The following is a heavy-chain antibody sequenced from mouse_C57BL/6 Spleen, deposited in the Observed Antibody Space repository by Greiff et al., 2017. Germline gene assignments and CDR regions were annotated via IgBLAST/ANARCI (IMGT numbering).Heavy chain of an antibody. CDR3: SAYYAPKGYFDV. J-gene: IGHJ1*03. Sequence: EVKLQESGGGLVQPGGSMKLSCVASGFTFSNYWMNWVRQSPEKGLEWVAQIRLKSDNYATHYAESVKGRFTISRDDSKSSVYLQMNNLRAEDTGIYYCSAYYAPKGYFDVWGTGTTVTVSS. CDR1: GFTFSNYW. CDR2: IRLKSDNYAT. D-gene: IGHD1-1*01. V-gene: IGHV6-3*01.